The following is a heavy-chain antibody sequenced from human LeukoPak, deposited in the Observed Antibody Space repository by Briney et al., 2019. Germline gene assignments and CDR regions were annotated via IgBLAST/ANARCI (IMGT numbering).Heavy chain of an antibody. CDR3: ARFIAAPGPDAFDI. Sequence: GGSLRLSCAASGFNSGNYWMSWVRQAPGQRLEWLANIKQDGIETYYLDSVRGRFTISRDSARNSVYLQMNSLRADETAVYFCARFIAAPGPDAFDIWGQGTLVTVSS. CDR2: IKQDGIET. CDR1: GFNSGNYW. V-gene: IGHV3-7*01. D-gene: IGHD6-13*01. J-gene: IGHJ3*02.